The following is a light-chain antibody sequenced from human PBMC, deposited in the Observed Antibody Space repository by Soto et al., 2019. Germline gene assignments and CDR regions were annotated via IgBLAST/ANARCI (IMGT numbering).Light chain of an antibody. CDR1: QSVLDSSNNKNY. CDR2: WAS. V-gene: IGKV4-1*01. J-gene: IGKJ2*01. Sequence: DIVMTQSPDSLAVSLGERATINCKSSQSVLDSSNNKNYLAWYQQKPGQPPKLLIYWASTRESGVPDRFSGSGSGTDFTLTISSLQAEDGALYYCQQYCSTPPHYIFGQGTRLEIK. CDR3: QQYCSTPPHYI.